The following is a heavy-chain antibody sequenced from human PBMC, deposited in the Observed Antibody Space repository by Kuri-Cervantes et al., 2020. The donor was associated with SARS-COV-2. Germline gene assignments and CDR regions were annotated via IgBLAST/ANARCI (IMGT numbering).Heavy chain of an antibody. J-gene: IGHJ4*02. CDR2: IESKTDGGTT. D-gene: IGHD6-6*01. Sequence: GGSLRLSCAASGFTFSNAWMSWVRQAPGKGLEWVGRIESKTDGGTTDYAAPVKGRFTISRDNAKNSLYLQMNSLRAEDTAVYYCASPRNQYSSSSPFDYWGQGTLVTVSS. CDR1: GFTFSNAW. V-gene: IGHV3-15*04. CDR3: ASPRNQYSSSSPFDY.